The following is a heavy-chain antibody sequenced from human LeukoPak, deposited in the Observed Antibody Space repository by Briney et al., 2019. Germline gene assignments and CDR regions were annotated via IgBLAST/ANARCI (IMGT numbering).Heavy chain of an antibody. Sequence: AGSLRLSCAASGFTFSSYGMHWVRQAPGKGLGWVAVISYDGSNKYYADSVKGRFTISRDNSKNTLYLQMNSLRADDTAVHYCAKNLWFGELYNGMDVWGKGTTVTVSS. D-gene: IGHD3-10*01. CDR3: AKNLWFGELYNGMDV. CDR1: GFTFSSYG. CDR2: ISYDGSNK. V-gene: IGHV3-30*18. J-gene: IGHJ6*04.